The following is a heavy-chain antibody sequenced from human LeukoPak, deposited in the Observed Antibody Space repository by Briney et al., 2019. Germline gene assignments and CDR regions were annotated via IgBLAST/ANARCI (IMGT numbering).Heavy chain of an antibody. CDR3: ARDRSSGWYHYYYMDV. Sequence: ASVKVSCKASGYTFTSYAMNWVRQAPGQGLEWMGWINTNTGNPTYAQGFTGRFVFSLDTSVSTAYLQISSLKAEDTAVYYCARDRSSGWYHYYYMDVWGKGTTVTVSS. V-gene: IGHV7-4-1*02. J-gene: IGHJ6*03. CDR1: GYTFTSYA. CDR2: INTNTGNP. D-gene: IGHD6-19*01.